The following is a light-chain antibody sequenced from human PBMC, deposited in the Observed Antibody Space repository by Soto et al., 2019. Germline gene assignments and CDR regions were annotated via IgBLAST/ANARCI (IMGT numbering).Light chain of an antibody. J-gene: IGKJ4*01. CDR2: DAS. CDR1: QDISNY. CDR3: QQYDNLPV. V-gene: IGKV1-33*01. Sequence: DIPMTQSPSSLPASVGDRVTITCQASQDISNYLNWYQQKPGKAPKLLIYDASNLETGVPSRFSGSGSGTDFTFTISSLQPEDIATYYCQQYDNLPVFGGGTKVEIK.